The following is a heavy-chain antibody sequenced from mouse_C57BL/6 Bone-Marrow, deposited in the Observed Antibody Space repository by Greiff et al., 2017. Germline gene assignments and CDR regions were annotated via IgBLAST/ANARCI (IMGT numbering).Heavy chain of an antibody. J-gene: IGHJ4*01. Sequence: VQLQQPGAELVKPGASVKMSCKASGYTFTSYWITWVKQRPGQGLEWIGDIYPGSGSTNYNEKFKSKATLTVDTSSSTAYMQLSSLTSEDSAVYYCARYRQLRPYYYAMDYWGQGTSVTVSS. CDR3: ARYRQLRPYYYAMDY. CDR2: IYPGSGST. V-gene: IGHV1-55*01. CDR1: GYTFTSYW. D-gene: IGHD3-2*02.